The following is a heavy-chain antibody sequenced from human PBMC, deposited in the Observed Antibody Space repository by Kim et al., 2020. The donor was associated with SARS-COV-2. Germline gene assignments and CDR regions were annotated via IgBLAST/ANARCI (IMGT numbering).Heavy chain of an antibody. CDR2: INPTGGTT. Sequence: ASVKVSCKASGYTFTSYYMHWVRQAPGQGLEWLGIINPTGGTTTYAQRFQGRVTMTRDTSTSTGYMEVSSLSSEDTAVYYCARSYYGSGKDGMDVWGQGTTVTVSS. CDR1: GYTFTSYY. CDR3: ARSYYGSGKDGMDV. J-gene: IGHJ6*02. V-gene: IGHV1-46*01. D-gene: IGHD3-10*01.